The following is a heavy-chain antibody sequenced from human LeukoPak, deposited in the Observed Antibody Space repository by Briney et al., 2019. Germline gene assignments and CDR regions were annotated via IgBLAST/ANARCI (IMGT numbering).Heavy chain of an antibody. CDR3: ARVSSSWPRGYYYYGMDV. J-gene: IGHJ6*02. CDR1: GGSISSSSYY. CDR2: VYYTGSS. Sequence: SETLSLTCTVSGGSISSSSYYWGWIRQPPGKGLEWVGNVYYTGSSYYKPSLKSRVSISLDTSKNQFSLKLSSVTAADTAVYYCARVSSSWPRGYYYYGMDVWGQGTTVTVSS. V-gene: IGHV4-39*07. D-gene: IGHD6-13*01.